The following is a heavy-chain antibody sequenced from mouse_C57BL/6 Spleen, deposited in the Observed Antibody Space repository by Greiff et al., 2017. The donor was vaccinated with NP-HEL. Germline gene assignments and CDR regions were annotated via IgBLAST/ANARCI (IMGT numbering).Heavy chain of an antibody. CDR3: ARPNWDVSWFAD. D-gene: IGHD4-1*02. CDR1: GYTFTSYW. J-gene: IGHJ3*01. V-gene: IGHV1-64*01. Sequence: QVQLQQPGAELVKPGASVKLSCKASGYTFTSYWMHWVKQRPGQGLEWIGMIHPNSGSTNYNEKFKSKATLTVDKSSSTDYMQLSSLTSEDSAVYYCARPNWDVSWFADWGKGTLVTVSA. CDR2: IHPNSGST.